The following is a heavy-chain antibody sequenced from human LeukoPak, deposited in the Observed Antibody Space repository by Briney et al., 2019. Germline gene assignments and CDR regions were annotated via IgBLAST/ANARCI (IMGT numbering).Heavy chain of an antibody. V-gene: IGHV1-69*04. CDR3: ARMGDYGGKTSFDY. Sequence: ASVKVSCKASGGTFSSYAIIWVRQAPGQGLEWMGRIIPILGIANYAQKFQGRVTITADKSTSTAYMELSSLRSEDTAVYYCARMGDYGGKTSFDYWGQGTLVTVSS. D-gene: IGHD4-23*01. J-gene: IGHJ4*02. CDR1: GGTFSSYA. CDR2: IIPILGIA.